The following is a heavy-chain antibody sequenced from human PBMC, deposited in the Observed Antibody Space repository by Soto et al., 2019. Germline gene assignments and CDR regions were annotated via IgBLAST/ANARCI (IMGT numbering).Heavy chain of an antibody. Sequence: GASGKVSCKASGYTFTSYDINWVRQATGQGLEWMGWMNPNSGNTGYAQKFQGRVTMTRNTSISTAYMELSSLRSEDTAVYYCARQLMVPYYYYYYMDVWGKGTTVTVSS. CDR2: MNPNSGNT. CDR3: ARQLMVPYYYYYYMDV. J-gene: IGHJ6*03. V-gene: IGHV1-8*01. D-gene: IGHD2-8*01. CDR1: GYTFTSYD.